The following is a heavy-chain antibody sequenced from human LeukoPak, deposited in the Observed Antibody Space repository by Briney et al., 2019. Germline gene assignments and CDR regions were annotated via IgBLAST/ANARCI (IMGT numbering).Heavy chain of an antibody. V-gene: IGHV1-18*01. Sequence: ASVKVSCKASGYTFTNYRISWVRQAPGQGLEWMGWISAYNGDINYAQKLQGRVTMATDTSTSTAYMELRSLRPDDTAVYYCGRATNGVCCRFDYWGQGTLVTVSS. CDR2: ISAYNGDI. CDR1: GYTFTNYR. D-gene: IGHD2-8*01. J-gene: IGHJ4*02. CDR3: GRATNGVCCRFDY.